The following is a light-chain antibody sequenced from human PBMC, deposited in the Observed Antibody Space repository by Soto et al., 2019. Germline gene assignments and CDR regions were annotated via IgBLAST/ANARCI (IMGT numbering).Light chain of an antibody. CDR2: GAS. CDR1: QGTSSY. Sequence: QFTQSPSFLSEKKGDRVTITCRASQGTSSYLAWFQQKPGRAPKLLIYGASTLQSGVPARFSGSGSGTDFTLTISNLQPEDFATYYCQQLNAYPLTFGQATRL. J-gene: IGKJ5*01. V-gene: IGKV1-9*01. CDR3: QQLNAYPLT.